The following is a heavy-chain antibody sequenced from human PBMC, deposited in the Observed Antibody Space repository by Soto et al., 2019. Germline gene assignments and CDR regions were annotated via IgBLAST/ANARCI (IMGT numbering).Heavy chain of an antibody. D-gene: IGHD5-18*01. CDR2: IYYSGST. CDR1: GGSISSSSYY. J-gene: IGHJ4*02. Sequence: SETLSLTCTVSGGSISSSSYYWGWIRQPPGKGLEWIGSIYYSGSTYYNPSLKSRVTISVDTSKNQFSLKLSSVTAADTAVYYCARRRYSYGEPLDYWGQGTLVT. V-gene: IGHV4-39*01. CDR3: ARRRYSYGEPLDY.